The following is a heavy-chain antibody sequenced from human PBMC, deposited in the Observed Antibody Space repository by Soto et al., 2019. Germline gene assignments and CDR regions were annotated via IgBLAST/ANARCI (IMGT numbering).Heavy chain of an antibody. CDR3: ASVPGSPGYHGLDV. D-gene: IGHD6-19*01. J-gene: IGHJ6*02. CDR2: IKHDGSEK. Sequence: EVQLVESGGGLVQPGGSLRLSCAASGLTFNKYWMTWVRQAPGKGLEWVATIKHDGSEKSNLDSVEGRFTISRDNARNSLSLQMNSLRFEDTAVYFCASVPGSPGYHGLDVWGQGTTVTVSS. CDR1: GLTFNKYW. V-gene: IGHV3-7*03.